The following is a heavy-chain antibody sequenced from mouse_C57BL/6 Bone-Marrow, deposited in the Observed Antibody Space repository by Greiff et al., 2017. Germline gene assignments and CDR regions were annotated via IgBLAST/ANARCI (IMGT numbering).Heavy chain of an antibody. CDR1: GFTFSDYY. D-gene: IGHD2-4*01. J-gene: IGHJ3*01. CDR2: ISNGGGST. V-gene: IGHV5-12*01. Sequence: EVQLQESGGGLVQPGGSLKLSCAASGFTFSDYYMYWVRQTPEKRLEWVAYISNGGGSTYYPDTVKGRFTISRDNAKNTLYLQMSSLKSEDTAMYYCARQSGDYDRFAYWGQGTLVTVSA. CDR3: ARQSGDYDRFAY.